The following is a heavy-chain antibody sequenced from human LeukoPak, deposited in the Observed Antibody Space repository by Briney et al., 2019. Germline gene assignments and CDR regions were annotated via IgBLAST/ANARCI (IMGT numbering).Heavy chain of an antibody. D-gene: IGHD1-14*01. CDR3: VRRSIGRRTIDL. V-gene: IGHV4-61*01. CDR2: IYYSGST. J-gene: IGHJ5*02. CDR1: GGSVSSGIYY. Sequence: SETLSLTCTVSGGSVSSGIYYWSWIRQPPGKGLEWIGHIYYSGSTSHNPSLKSRVTISVNTSKNRFSLRLTSVTAADTAVYYCVRRSIGRRTIDLWGQGTLVTVSS.